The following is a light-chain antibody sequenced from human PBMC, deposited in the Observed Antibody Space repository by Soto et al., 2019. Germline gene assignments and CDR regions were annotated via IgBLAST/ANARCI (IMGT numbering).Light chain of an antibody. CDR2: GSS. Sequence: EIVMTQSPGTLSVSPGGRATLSCRASQSVNINLACYQYKPGQSPRLLVYGSSTLATGLPARFSGRGSGTEFTRTISSLNFEDFAVYYCQQYNNWPHTFGQGTKLEIK. CDR3: QQYNNWPHT. J-gene: IGKJ2*01. CDR1: QSVNIN. V-gene: IGKV3-15*01.